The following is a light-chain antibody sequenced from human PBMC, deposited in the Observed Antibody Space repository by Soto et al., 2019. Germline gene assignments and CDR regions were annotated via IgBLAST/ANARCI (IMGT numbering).Light chain of an antibody. Sequence: EMVLTQSPGTLSLSPGERATLSCRSSQSVSSSYLAWYQQKPVQAPRLLIYSASSRATGIPDRFSGSGSGTDFTLTISRLEADDFAVYSCHPYGSSPYTFGPGTKMEIK. CDR2: SAS. J-gene: IGKJ2*01. CDR1: QSVSSSY. CDR3: HPYGSSPYT. V-gene: IGKV3-20*01.